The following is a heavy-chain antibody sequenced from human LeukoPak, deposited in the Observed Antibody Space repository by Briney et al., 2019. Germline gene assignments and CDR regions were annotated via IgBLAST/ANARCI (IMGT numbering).Heavy chain of an antibody. Sequence: ASVKVSCKASGYTFTSYYMHWVRQAPGQGLEWMGIINPSGGSTSYAQKFQGRVTTTRDTSTSTVYMELSSLRSEDTAVYYCARGGGSGTAGHYYYGMDVWGQGTTVTVSS. V-gene: IGHV1-46*01. J-gene: IGHJ6*02. D-gene: IGHD3-10*01. CDR3: ARGGGSGTAGHYYYGMDV. CDR1: GYTFTSYY. CDR2: INPSGGST.